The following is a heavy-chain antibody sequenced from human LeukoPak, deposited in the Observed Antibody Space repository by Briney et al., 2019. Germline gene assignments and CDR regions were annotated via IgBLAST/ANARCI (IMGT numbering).Heavy chain of an antibody. V-gene: IGHV3-21*01. CDR1: GFTFSSYW. D-gene: IGHD5-18*01. Sequence: GGSLRLSCAASGFTFSSYWMNWARQAPGKGLEWVSSISSSSSYIYYADSVKGRFTISRDNAKNSLYLQMNSLRAEDTAVYYCARVPGGSYGLWGQGTLVTVSS. CDR3: ARVPGGSYGL. J-gene: IGHJ4*02. CDR2: ISSSSSYI.